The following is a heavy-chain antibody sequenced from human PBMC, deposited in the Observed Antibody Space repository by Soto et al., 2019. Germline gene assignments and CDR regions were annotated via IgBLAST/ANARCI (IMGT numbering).Heavy chain of an antibody. Sequence: EVQLLESGGGLVQPGGSLRLSCAASGFTFSSYAMSWVRQAPGKGLEWVSAISGSGGSTYYADSVKGPFTISRDNSKNTLYLQMNSLRAEDTAVYYCAKDRARDGYNFMVDYWGQGTLVTVSS. CDR3: AKDRARDGYNFMVDY. D-gene: IGHD5-12*01. V-gene: IGHV3-23*01. CDR2: ISGSGGST. CDR1: GFTFSSYA. J-gene: IGHJ4*02.